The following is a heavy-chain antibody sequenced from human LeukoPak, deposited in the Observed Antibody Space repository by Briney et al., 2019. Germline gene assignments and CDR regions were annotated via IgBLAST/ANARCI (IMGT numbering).Heavy chain of an antibody. Sequence: PSETLSLTCAVSGGSISSGGYSWSWIRQPPGKGLEWIGYIYHSGSTYYNPSLKSRVTISVDRSKNQFSLKLSSVTAADTAVYYCARDCSSTSCYGLDVWGQGTTVTVSS. D-gene: IGHD2-2*01. CDR3: ARDCSSTSCYGLDV. CDR1: GGSISSGGYS. CDR2: IYHSGST. J-gene: IGHJ6*02. V-gene: IGHV4-30-2*01.